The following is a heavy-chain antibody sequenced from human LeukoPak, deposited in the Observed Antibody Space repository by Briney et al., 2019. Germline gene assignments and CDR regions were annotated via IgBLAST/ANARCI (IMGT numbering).Heavy chain of an antibody. V-gene: IGHV3-23*01. CDR2: ISGSGGST. Sequence: PGGSLRLSCAASGFTFSSYAMSWVRQAPGKGLEWVSAISGSGGSTYYADSVKGRFTISRDNSKNTLYLQMNSLRAEDTAVYYCANGDITMVRGVIKGGLYYFDYWGQGTLVTVSS. D-gene: IGHD3-10*01. J-gene: IGHJ4*02. CDR3: ANGDITMVRGVIKGGLYYFDY. CDR1: GFTFSSYA.